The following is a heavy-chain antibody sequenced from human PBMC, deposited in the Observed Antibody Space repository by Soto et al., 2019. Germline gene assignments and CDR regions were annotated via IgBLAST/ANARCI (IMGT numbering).Heavy chain of an antibody. CDR1: GFTFSSYA. CDR2: ISGSGGST. CDR3: AKSWQWLVQGHFDY. V-gene: IGHV3-23*01. Sequence: GGSLRLSCAASGFTFSSYAMSWVRQAPGKGLEWVSAISGSGGSTYYADSVKGRFAISRDNSKNTLYLQMNSLRAEDTAVYYCAKSWQWLVQGHFDYWGQGTLVTVSS. J-gene: IGHJ4*02. D-gene: IGHD6-19*01.